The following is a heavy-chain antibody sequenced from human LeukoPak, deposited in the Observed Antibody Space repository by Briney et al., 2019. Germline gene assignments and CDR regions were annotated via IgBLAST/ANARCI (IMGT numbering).Heavy chain of an antibody. Sequence: TGGSLRISCAASGLTFSSSWMYWVRQAPGKGLVWVSDINSDGSNTRYADSVRGRFTISRDNAKEMVHLQMNSLRAEDTAVYYCARAVSGWQAIDYWGQGTLVTLSS. D-gene: IGHD6-19*01. J-gene: IGHJ4*02. CDR2: INSDGSNT. CDR3: ARAVSGWQAIDY. CDR1: GLTFSSSW. V-gene: IGHV3-74*01.